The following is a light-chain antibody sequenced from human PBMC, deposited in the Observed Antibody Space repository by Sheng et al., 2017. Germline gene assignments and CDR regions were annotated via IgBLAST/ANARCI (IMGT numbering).Light chain of an antibody. Sequence: DIQMTQSPSSLSTSVGDRVTITCRASQSISSFLSCTSRNQGKPLSSSFILHPLCKVGSHPRFXGSGSGXDFTLTISSLQPEDFATYYCQQSYSIPRTFGQGTKLEI. CDR2: LHP. CDR3: QQSYSIPRT. CDR1: QSISSF. J-gene: IGKJ2*01. V-gene: IGKV1-39*01.